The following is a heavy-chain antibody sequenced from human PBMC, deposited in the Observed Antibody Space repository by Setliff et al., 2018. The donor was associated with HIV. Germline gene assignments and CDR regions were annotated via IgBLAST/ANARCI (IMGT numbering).Heavy chain of an antibody. CDR1: GGTFSSYA. CDR3: ARDSSRGNYYDSSGYYSMAFDI. CDR2: IIPIFGTA. D-gene: IGHD3-22*01. Sequence: SVKVSCKSSGGTFSSYAISWVRQAPGQGLEWMGGIIPIFGTANYAQKFQGRVTITADESTSTAYMELSSLRSEDTAVYYCARDSSRGNYYDSSGYYSMAFDIWGQGTMVTVSS. J-gene: IGHJ3*02. V-gene: IGHV1-69*13.